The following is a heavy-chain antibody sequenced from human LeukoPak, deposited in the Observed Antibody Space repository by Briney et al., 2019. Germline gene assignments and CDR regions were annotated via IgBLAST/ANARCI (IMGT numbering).Heavy chain of an antibody. V-gene: IGHV4-39*01. J-gene: IGHJ4*02. CDR3: ARRDSSGYYYGLADY. D-gene: IGHD3-22*01. CDR1: GGSISSSSYY. Sequence: SETLSLTCTVSGGSISSSSYYWGWIRQPPGKGLEWIGSIYYSGSTYYNPSLKSRVTISVDTSKNQFSLKLSSVTAADTAVYCCARRDSSGYYYGLADYWGQGTLVTVSS. CDR2: IYYSGST.